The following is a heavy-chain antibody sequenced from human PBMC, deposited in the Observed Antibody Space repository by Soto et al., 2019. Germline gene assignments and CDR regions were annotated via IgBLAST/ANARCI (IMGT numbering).Heavy chain of an antibody. D-gene: IGHD6-19*01. J-gene: IGHJ4*02. CDR3: ARDRDTSGWYRSNY. Sequence: QVQLVQSGGEVKQPGASVKVSCKTSGYTFSNYGISWVRQAPGQGLEWVGWVSGYNGNTKHAQNVQRRVPLTSDTSTSTAYMELRSLTSDDPAVYYCARDRDTSGWYRSNYWGQGTLVSVSS. V-gene: IGHV1-18*01. CDR2: VSGYNGNT. CDR1: GYTFSNYG.